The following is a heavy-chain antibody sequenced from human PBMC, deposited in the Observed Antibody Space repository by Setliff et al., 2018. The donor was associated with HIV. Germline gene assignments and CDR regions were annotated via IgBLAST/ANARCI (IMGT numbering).Heavy chain of an antibody. CDR2: INPKNGAT. D-gene: IGHD3-16*01. J-gene: IGHJ5*02. V-gene: IGHV1-2*06. CDR3: ARERFDYIWGSHSEGLDH. CDR1: GYTFVGYY. Sequence: ASVKVSCKTSGYTFVGYYLHWVRQAPGQGLEWMGRINPKNGATNYAQKFQGRVTMTRDTSTNTAYMELTSPTSDDTATYYCARERFDYIWGSHSEGLDHWGQGTLVTVSS.